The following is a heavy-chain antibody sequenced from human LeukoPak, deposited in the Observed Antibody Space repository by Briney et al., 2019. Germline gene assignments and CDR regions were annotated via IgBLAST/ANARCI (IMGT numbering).Heavy chain of an antibody. J-gene: IGHJ5*02. Sequence: GGSLRLSCAASGFTFSDYFMTWIRQAPGKGLEWVSYISTSSSYTNYADSVKGRFTISRDNAKNSLYLQMNSLRAEDTAVYYCVRGGGYNCVDPWGQGTLVTVSS. CDR2: ISTSSSYT. V-gene: IGHV3-11*06. D-gene: IGHD5-12*01. CDR3: VRGGGYNCVDP. CDR1: GFTFSDYF.